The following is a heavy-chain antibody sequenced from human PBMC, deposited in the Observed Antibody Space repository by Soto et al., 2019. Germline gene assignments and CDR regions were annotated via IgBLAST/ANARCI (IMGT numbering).Heavy chain of an antibody. J-gene: IGHJ4*02. CDR2: ISYSGRT. V-gene: IGHV4-39*01. D-gene: IGHD5-12*01. CDR1: GGSISNSSYY. CDR3: ARHRVPSLYDPLPGYFDY. Sequence: QLQLQESGPRLVKPSETRSLTCTVSGGSISNSSYYWAWIRQPPGKGLEWIGSISYSGRTYFKSSLKRRVATSIDTSTSQFSLRLKSLTGTDPAIYYCARHRVPSLYDPLPGYFDYWVVGTLVTVS.